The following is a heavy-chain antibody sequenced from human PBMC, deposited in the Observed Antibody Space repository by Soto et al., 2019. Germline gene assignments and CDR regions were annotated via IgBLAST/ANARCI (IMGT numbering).Heavy chain of an antibody. CDR1: GFRFSDHS. CDR3: ARLPKGSLVTA. CDR2: ISSNSDTT. Sequence: VESGGGLVYPGGSLRLSWVASGFRFSDHSMNWVRQAPGKGLQWISYISSNSDTTYYADSVKGRFTVSRDNAKNALFLQMNSLRDHDTATYYCARLPKGSLVTAWGQGARVTVSS. J-gene: IGHJ4*02. D-gene: IGHD2-21*02. V-gene: IGHV3-48*02.